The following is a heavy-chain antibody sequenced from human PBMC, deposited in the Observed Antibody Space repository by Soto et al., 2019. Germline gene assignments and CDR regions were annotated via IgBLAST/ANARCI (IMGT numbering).Heavy chain of an antibody. CDR2: ISAYNGNT. CDR3: ARGRPAGYCSGGSCSYYYYYYMDV. D-gene: IGHD2-15*01. CDR1: GYTFTSYG. J-gene: IGHJ6*03. Sequence: ASVKVSCKASGYTFTSYGISWVRQAPGQGLEWMGWISAYNGNTNYAQKLQGRVTMTTDTSTSTAYMELRSLRSDDTAVYYCARGRPAGYCSGGSCSYYYYYYMDVWGKGTTVTVSS. V-gene: IGHV1-18*01.